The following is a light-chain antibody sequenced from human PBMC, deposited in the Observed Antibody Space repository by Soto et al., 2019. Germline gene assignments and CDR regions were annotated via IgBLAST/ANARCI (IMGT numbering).Light chain of an antibody. J-gene: IGLJ2*01. CDR1: STDVGGYNY. CDR2: EVS. CDR3: QVWDSSSDHVV. Sequence: QSALTQPPSAAGSPGQSVTISCTGTSTDVGGYNYVSWYQQYPGKAPKLMIYEVSKRPSGVPDRFSGSNSGNTATLTISRVEAGDEADYYCQVWDSSSDHVVFGGGTKVTVL. V-gene: IGLV2-8*01.